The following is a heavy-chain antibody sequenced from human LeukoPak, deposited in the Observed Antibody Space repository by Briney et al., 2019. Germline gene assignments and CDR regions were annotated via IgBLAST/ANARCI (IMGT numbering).Heavy chain of an antibody. CDR2: LYYCGST. CDR1: GYSISCGFY. V-gene: IGHV4-38-2*01. CDR3: ATRGYGAGSYGDFDI. Sequence: SEPLSLTCAVSGYSISCGFYWGWIRQPPGKGREGIGSLYYCGSTYYNPSLKSRVTISVDTSKNQLSLKLSSVTAADTAVYYCATRGYGAGSYGDFDIWGQGTMVTVSS. D-gene: IGHD3-10*01. J-gene: IGHJ3*02.